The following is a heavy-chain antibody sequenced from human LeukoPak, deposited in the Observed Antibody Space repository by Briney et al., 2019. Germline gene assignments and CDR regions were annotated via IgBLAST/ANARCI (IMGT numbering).Heavy chain of an antibody. D-gene: IGHD6-19*01. CDR1: GGSISRYS. J-gene: IGHJ2*01. Sequence: SETLSLTCTVSGGSISRYSWSWIRQPPGKALEWIGYIYYSGSTNYNPSLKSRVTISVDPSKNQFSLKLNSVTAADTAVYYCAKTVAGYWYFDLWGRGTLVTVSS. CDR3: AKTVAGYWYFDL. V-gene: IGHV4-59*08. CDR2: IYYSGST.